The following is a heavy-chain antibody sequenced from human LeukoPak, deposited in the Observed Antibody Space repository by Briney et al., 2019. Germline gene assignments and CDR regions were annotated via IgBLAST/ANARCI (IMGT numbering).Heavy chain of an antibody. CDR1: GFTFSSYW. CDR2: IKQDGSEK. CDR3: ARVAIVVVPAALSYYYYYYYMDV. V-gene: IGHV3-7*04. D-gene: IGHD2-2*01. Sequence: GGSLRLSCAASGFTFSSYWMSWVRQAPGKGLERVANIKQDGSEKYYVDSVKGRFTISRDNAKNSLYLQMNSLRAEDTAVYYCARVAIVVVPAALSYYYYYYYMDVWGKGTTVTVSS. J-gene: IGHJ6*03.